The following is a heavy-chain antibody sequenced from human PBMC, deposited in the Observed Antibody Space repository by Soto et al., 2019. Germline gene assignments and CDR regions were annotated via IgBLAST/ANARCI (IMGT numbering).Heavy chain of an antibody. D-gene: IGHD6-13*01. CDR1: GYRFSSQW. CDR2: IYPSDSDT. J-gene: IGHJ4*02. Sequence: GESLKISCKGSGYRFSSQWVAWVRQMPGKGLEWMGIIYPSDSDTRYSPSFQGQVTISADKSISTAYLQWSSLKASDTAIFYCARLQAAAGDNDLTFDYWGQGTLVTVSS. CDR3: ARLQAAAGDNDLTFDY. V-gene: IGHV5-51*01.